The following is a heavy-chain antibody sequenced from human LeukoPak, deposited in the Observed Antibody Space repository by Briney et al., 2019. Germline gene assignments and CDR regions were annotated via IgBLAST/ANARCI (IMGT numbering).Heavy chain of an antibody. Sequence: PGGSLRLSCVASGFTFSSYEMNWARQARGKWLEWVSYISSSGSTTHYADSAKGRFTISRDNAKNSLYLQMNSLRGEDTAVYYCAAKEGTRSDFDYWGQGTLVTVAS. CDR1: GFTFSSYE. D-gene: IGHD1-14*01. V-gene: IGHV3-48*03. J-gene: IGHJ4*02. CDR2: ISSSGSTT. CDR3: AAKEGTRSDFDY.